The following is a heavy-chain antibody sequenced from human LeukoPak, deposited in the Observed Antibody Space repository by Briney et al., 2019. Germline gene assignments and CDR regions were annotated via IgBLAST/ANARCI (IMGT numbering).Heavy chain of an antibody. J-gene: IGHJ4*02. D-gene: IGHD1-26*01. V-gene: IGHV1-18*01. Sequence: GASVKVSCKASDYPFTNFGVSWVRQAPGQGLEWMGWISGYNSKTHYPRKFQGRVTMTTDTSTTTAYMELRTLRSDDTAVYYCARVLIVEDSGSHYFDYWGQGTLVTVTS. CDR3: ARVLIVEDSGSHYFDY. CDR1: DYPFTNFG. CDR2: ISGYNSKT.